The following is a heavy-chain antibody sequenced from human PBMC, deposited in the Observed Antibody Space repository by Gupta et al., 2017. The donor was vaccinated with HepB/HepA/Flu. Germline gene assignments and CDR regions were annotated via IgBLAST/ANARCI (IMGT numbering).Heavy chain of an antibody. CDR2: IYYSGST. V-gene: IGHV4-39*01. J-gene: IGHJ4*02. D-gene: IGHD2-21*02. CDR3: ARRDGRSDS. CDR1: GGSISSSSYY. Sequence: QLQLQESGPGLVKPSETLSLTCTVSGGSISSSSYYWGWIRQPPGKGLEWIGSIYYSGSTYYNPSLKSRVTISGDTSKNQFSLKLSSVTAADTAVDDCARRDGRSDSWGQGTLVTVSS.